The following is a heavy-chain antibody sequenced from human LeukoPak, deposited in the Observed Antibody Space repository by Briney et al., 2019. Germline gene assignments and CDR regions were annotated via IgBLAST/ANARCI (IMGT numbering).Heavy chain of an antibody. CDR2: ISAYNGNT. CDR1: GYTFTSYG. Sequence: GASVKVSCKASGYTFTSYGISWVRQAPGQGLEWMGWISAYNGNTNYAQKLQGRVTMTTDTSTSTAYMELRSLRSDDTAVYYCARDLARKVGHIVVVTADPGGDFDYWGQGTLVTVSS. CDR3: ARDLARKVGHIVVVTADPGGDFDY. D-gene: IGHD2-21*02. V-gene: IGHV1-18*01. J-gene: IGHJ4*02.